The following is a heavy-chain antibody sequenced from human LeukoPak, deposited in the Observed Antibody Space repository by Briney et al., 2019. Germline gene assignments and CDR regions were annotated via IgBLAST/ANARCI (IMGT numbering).Heavy chain of an antibody. CDR1: GFTFSSYS. Sequence: PGGSLRLSCAASGFTFSSYSMNWFRQAPGKGLEWVSSISSSSSYIYYADSVKGRFTISRDNAKNSLYLQMNSLRAEDTAVYYCARVWCSSTSCQYDDYWGQGTLVTVSS. J-gene: IGHJ4*02. V-gene: IGHV3-21*01. CDR3: ARVWCSSTSCQYDDY. CDR2: ISSSSSYI. D-gene: IGHD2-2*01.